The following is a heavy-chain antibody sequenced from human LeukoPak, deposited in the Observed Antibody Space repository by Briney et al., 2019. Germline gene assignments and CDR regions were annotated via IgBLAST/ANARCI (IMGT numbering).Heavy chain of an antibody. D-gene: IGHD5-12*01. J-gene: IGHJ4*02. V-gene: IGHV4-61*02. CDR2: IYTSGST. Sequence: PSQTLSLTCTVAGGSISSGSYYWSWLRQPAGKGLEWIGRIYTSGSTNYNPSLKSRVTISVDTSKNQFSLKLSSVTAADTAVYYCARGSGYDYYFDYWGQGTLVTVSS. CDR1: GGSISSGSYY. CDR3: ARGSGYDYYFDY.